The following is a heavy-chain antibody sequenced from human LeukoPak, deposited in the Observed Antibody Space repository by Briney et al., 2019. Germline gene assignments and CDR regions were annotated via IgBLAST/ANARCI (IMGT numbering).Heavy chain of an antibody. CDR2: IYYSGST. D-gene: IGHD1-26*01. V-gene: IGHV4-31*03. J-gene: IGHJ5*02. CDR1: GGSISSGGYY. Sequence: SETLSLTRTVSGGSISSGGYYWSWIRQHPGKGLEWIGYIYYSGSTYYNPSLKSRVTISVDTSKNQFSLKLSSVTAADTAVYYCARDASGSYSNWFDPWGQGTLVTVSS. CDR3: ARDASGSYSNWFDP.